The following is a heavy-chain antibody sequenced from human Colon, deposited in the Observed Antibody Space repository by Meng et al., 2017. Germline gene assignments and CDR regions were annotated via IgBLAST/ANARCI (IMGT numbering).Heavy chain of an antibody. V-gene: IGHV4-4*02. Sequence: QVQLQESGPGLVKPSGTLRLTCTVSGGSIRSSKWWTWVRQSPRRGLEWIGEINHSGSTTYNPSLKSRVTFSVDTSKNQFSLKLSSVTAADTAMYYCVYFRSGYFTSGQGTLVTVSS. J-gene: IGHJ5*02. D-gene: IGHD3-22*01. CDR2: INHSGST. CDR3: VYFRSGYFT. CDR1: GGSIRSSKW.